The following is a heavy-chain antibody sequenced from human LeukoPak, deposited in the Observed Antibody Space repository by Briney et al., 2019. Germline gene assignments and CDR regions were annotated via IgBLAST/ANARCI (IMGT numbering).Heavy chain of an antibody. Sequence: SETLSLTCTVSGGSISSGSYYWSWIRQPAGKGLEWIGRIYTSGSTNYNPSLKSRVTISVDTSKNQFSLKLSSVTAADTAVYYCARATRGPGLFDYWGQGTLVTVSS. CDR2: IYTSGST. J-gene: IGHJ4*02. D-gene: IGHD1-26*01. V-gene: IGHV4-61*02. CDR1: GGSISSGSYY. CDR3: ARATRGPGLFDY.